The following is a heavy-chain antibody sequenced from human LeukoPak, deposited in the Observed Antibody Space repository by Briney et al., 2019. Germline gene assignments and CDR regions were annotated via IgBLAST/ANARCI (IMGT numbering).Heavy chain of an antibody. D-gene: IGHD6-19*01. CDR3: ASGAGWLIDY. CDR2: IDNSGST. CDR1: GGHIDSVY. J-gene: IGHJ4*02. V-gene: IGHV4-4*08. Sequence: SGTLSLTCSVSGGHIDSVYWNWIRQPPGKGLEWIGYIDNSGSTKYNPSLQSRITMSRDTSKKQFSLKLTSVTAADTAMYYCASGAGWLIDYWGQGTLVSVSS.